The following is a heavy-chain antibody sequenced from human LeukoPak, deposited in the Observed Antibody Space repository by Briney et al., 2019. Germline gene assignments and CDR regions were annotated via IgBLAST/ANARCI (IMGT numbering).Heavy chain of an antibody. V-gene: IGHV4-31*03. Sequence: SETLSLTCSVSGVSISSGGYYWGWVRQHPGKGLEWVGYIYDSGNTYYNPSLKSRVTISVDKSKNQFSLKLSSVTAADTAVYYCARANTMIVGLDYWGQGTLVTVSS. J-gene: IGHJ4*02. CDR3: ARANTMIVGLDY. CDR1: GVSISSGGYY. D-gene: IGHD3-22*01. CDR2: IYDSGNT.